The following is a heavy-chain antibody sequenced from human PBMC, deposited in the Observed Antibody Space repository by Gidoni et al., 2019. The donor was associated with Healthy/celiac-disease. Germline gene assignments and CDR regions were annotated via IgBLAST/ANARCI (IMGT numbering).Heavy chain of an antibody. Sequence: QVQLQQWGAGLLKPSETLSLTCAVYGGSFSGYYWSWIRQPPGKGLEWIGEINHSGSTNYNPSLKSRVTISVDTSKNQFSLKLSSVTAADTAVYYCARVEGYSYGYKRRGPYYFDYWGQGTLVTVSS. J-gene: IGHJ4*02. D-gene: IGHD5-18*01. CDR2: INHSGST. CDR3: ARVEGYSYGYKRRGPYYFDY. CDR1: GGSFSGYY. V-gene: IGHV4-34*01.